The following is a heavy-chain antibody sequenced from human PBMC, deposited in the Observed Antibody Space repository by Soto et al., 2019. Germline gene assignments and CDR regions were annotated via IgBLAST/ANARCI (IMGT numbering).Heavy chain of an antibody. CDR1: GFSFSVNGVA. CDR2: IYWDDDQ. CDR3: SHKRDVSRGFKY. J-gene: IGHJ4*02. Sequence: QITLKESGPTLVKPTQTLTLTCTFSGFSFSVNGVAVGWIRQPPGQALEWLALIYWDDDQRYNPSLKDRLTITKDTSRNQVVLTMTNMDPLDTATYYCSHKRDVSRGFKYWGQGTLVTVSS. D-gene: IGHD3-10*01. V-gene: IGHV2-5*02.